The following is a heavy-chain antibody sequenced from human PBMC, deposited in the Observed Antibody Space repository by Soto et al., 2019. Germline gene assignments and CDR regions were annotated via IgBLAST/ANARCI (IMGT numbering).Heavy chain of an antibody. CDR2: IGRGGDT. CDR1: GFTFSSYG. J-gene: IGHJ6*02. V-gene: IGHV3-23*01. D-gene: IGHD2-2*02. CDR3: AKDGTTAGIHYYAMDV. Sequence: RLSCEVSGFTFSSYGMNWVRQAPDKGLEWVSTIGRGGDTYYADSVKGRFTISRDNSKNTLFLQMNSLRAEDTALYFCAKDGTTAGIHYYAMDVWGQGTTVTVSS.